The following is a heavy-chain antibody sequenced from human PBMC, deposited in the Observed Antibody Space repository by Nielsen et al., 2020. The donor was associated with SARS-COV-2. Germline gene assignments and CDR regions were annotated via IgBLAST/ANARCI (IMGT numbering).Heavy chain of an antibody. CDR1: GFSISDFA. CDR3: ASKVDTLHAFDV. Sequence: GESLKISCAASGFSISDFAMHWVRQAPGKGLEWVAVISNDGSSQYYADSVKGRFTISRDNPKKTLSLQMNSLRLEDTAVYFCASKVDTLHAFDVWGQGTMVTVSS. D-gene: IGHD2-15*01. J-gene: IGHJ3*01. CDR2: ISNDGSSQ. V-gene: IGHV3-30-3*01.